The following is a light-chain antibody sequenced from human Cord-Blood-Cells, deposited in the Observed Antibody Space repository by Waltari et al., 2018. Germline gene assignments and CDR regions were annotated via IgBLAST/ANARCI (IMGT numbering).Light chain of an antibody. J-gene: IGKJ5*01. V-gene: IGKV1-8*01. CDR3: QPYYSYPIA. Sequence: AIRLTPSPSSSSPSTCHRLTITCRASQCISSYLAWYQQKPGKAPKLLIYAASSSRSGFPSRFSSSGSGTDFTLTIRCLQSEDFATYYCQPYYSYPIALGQGTRLEIK. CDR1: QCISSY. CDR2: AAS.